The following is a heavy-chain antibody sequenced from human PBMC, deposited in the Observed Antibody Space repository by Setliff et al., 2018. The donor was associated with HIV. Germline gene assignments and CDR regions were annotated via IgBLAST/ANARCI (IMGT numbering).Heavy chain of an antibody. CDR3: ARGRCSGGTCSGRYSYLHIDV. CDR1: GGSFSGYY. V-gene: IGHV4-34*01. CDR2: INHSGST. J-gene: IGHJ6*03. Sequence: SETLSLTCAVYGGSFSGYYWSWIRQPPGKGLEWIGEINHSGSTNYNPSLKSRVTTSVDTSKDQFSLELSSVTAADTAVYYCARGRCSGGTCSGRYSYLHIDVWGKGTTVTVSS. D-gene: IGHD2-15*01.